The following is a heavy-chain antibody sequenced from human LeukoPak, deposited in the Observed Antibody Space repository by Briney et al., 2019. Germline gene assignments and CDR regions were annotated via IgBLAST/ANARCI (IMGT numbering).Heavy chain of an antibody. CDR3: ARHLVVGATSQYYYYMDV. CDR2: IYPGDSDT. J-gene: IGHJ6*03. D-gene: IGHD1-26*01. Sequence: GESLKISCKGSGYSFTSYWIGWVRQMPGKGLEWMGIIYPGDSDTRYSPSFQGQVTISADKSISTAYLQWSSLKASDTAMYYCARHLVVGATSQYYYYMDVWGKGTTVTVSS. V-gene: IGHV5-51*01. CDR1: GYSFTSYW.